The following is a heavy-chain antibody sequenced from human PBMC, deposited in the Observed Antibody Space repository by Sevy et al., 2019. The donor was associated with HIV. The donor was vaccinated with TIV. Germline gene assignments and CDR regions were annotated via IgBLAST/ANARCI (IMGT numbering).Heavy chain of an antibody. V-gene: IGHV5-51*01. CDR2: IFPGDSDT. Sequence: GESLKISCKGSGYSFTSYWIGWVRQMPGKGLEWMGIIFPGDSDTRYSPSFQGQVTISADKSISTAYLQWSSLKASDTAMYYCARDPVGAEDTAMVPYFDYWGQGTLVTVSS. D-gene: IGHD5-18*01. J-gene: IGHJ4*02. CDR1: GYSFTSYW. CDR3: ARDPVGAEDTAMVPYFDY.